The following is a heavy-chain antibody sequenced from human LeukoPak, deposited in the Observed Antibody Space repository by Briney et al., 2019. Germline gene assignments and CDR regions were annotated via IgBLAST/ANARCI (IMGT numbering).Heavy chain of an antibody. CDR3: AKVGSGAYSKFDY. Sequence: SETLSLTCTVSAYSISGGYYWGWIRQPPGKGLEWIGSIYHSGNTYYNPSLKSRLTISVDTSKNQFSLNLSSVTAADTAVYYCAKVGSGAYSKFDYWGQGTLVTVSS. V-gene: IGHV4-38-2*02. CDR2: IYHSGNT. D-gene: IGHD3-10*01. CDR1: AYSISGGYY. J-gene: IGHJ4*02.